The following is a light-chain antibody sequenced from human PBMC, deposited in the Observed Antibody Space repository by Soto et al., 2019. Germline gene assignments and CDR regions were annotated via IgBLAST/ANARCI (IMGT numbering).Light chain of an antibody. Sequence: EILLTQSPGTLSLSPGERATLSCRASQSVRSSYLAWYQQKPGQAPRLLIYGASSRATGIPDRFSGSGSGTDFTLTINRLEPEDFAVYYCQQFGSSPLTFSGGTKVDIK. CDR1: QSVRSSY. CDR3: QQFGSSPLT. CDR2: GAS. V-gene: IGKV3-20*01. J-gene: IGKJ4*01.